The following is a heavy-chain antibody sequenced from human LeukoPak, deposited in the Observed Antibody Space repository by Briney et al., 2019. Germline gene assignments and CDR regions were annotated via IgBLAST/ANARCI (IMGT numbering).Heavy chain of an antibody. CDR1: GFTFSSYE. D-gene: IGHD2/OR15-2a*01. V-gene: IGHV3-48*03. Sequence: PGGSLRLSCAASGFTFSSYEMNWLRQAPGKGLEGVSYISSSGSTIYYADSVKGRFTISRDNAKNSLYLQMNSLRAEDTAVYYCVKDLGGVGNNSPTYTDYWGQGTLVTVSS. J-gene: IGHJ4*02. CDR3: VKDLGGVGNNSPTYTDY. CDR2: ISSSGSTI.